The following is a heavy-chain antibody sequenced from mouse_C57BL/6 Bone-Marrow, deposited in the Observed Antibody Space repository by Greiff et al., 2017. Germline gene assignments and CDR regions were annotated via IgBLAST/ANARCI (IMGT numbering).Heavy chain of an antibody. CDR2: INPNYGTT. J-gene: IGHJ4*01. CDR3: ARGYDYDYAMDY. CDR1: GYSFTDYN. D-gene: IGHD2-4*01. V-gene: IGHV1-39*01. Sequence: LVKPGASVKISCKASGYSFTDYNMNWVKQSNGKSLEWIGVINPNYGTTSYNQKFKGKATLTVDQSSSTAYMQRNSLTSEDSAVYYCARGYDYDYAMDYWGQGTSVTVSS.